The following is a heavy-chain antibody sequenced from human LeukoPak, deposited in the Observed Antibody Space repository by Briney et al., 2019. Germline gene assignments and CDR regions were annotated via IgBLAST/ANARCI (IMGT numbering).Heavy chain of an antibody. D-gene: IGHD2-2*01. V-gene: IGHV5-51*01. CDR2: IYPGDSDT. J-gene: IGHJ6*02. CDR1: GYSFTSYW. CDR3: ARHCSSTSCPDYYGMDV. Sequence: PGESLKISCKGPGYSFTSYWIGWVRQMPGKGLEWMGIIYPGDSDTRYSPSFQGQVTISADKSISTAYLQWSSLKASDTAMYYCARHCSSTSCPDYYGMDVWGQGTTVTVSS.